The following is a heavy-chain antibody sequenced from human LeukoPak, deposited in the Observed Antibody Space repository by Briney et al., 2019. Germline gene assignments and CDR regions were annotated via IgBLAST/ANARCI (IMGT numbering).Heavy chain of an antibody. CDR1: GFTFSSYS. CDR2: ISTSSSYI. D-gene: IGHD2-2*01. V-gene: IGHV3-21*01. CDR3: AKSKPPREYCSATSCYAGFGAFDI. Sequence: GGSLRLSCAASGFTFSSYSMNWVRQAPGKGLEWVSFISTSSSYIYYADSLKRRFTISRDNAKNSLYLQMNSLRAEDTAVYYCAKSKPPREYCSATSCYAGFGAFDIWGQGTMVTVSS. J-gene: IGHJ3*02.